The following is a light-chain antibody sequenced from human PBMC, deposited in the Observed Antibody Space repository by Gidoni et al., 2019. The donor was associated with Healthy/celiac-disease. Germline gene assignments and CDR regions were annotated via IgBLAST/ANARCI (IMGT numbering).Light chain of an antibody. CDR3: QQANSFPPT. V-gene: IGKV1-12*01. CDR1: QGISIW. CDR2: AAS. Sequence: DIQLTQSPSSVSASVGDRVTITCRASQGISIWLDWYQQKPGKAPKLRIYAASSLQSGVPSRFSGSGSGTDFTLNISSLQPEDFATYDCQQANSFPPTFGGGTKVEIK. J-gene: IGKJ4*01.